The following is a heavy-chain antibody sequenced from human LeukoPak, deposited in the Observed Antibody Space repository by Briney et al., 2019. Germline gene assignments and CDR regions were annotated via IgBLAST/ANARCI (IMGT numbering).Heavy chain of an antibody. D-gene: IGHD3-3*01. J-gene: IGHJ4*02. V-gene: IGHV3-30*02. Sequence: GGSLRLSCAASGFTFSSYGMHWVRQAPDKGLEWVAFIQYDGSSKYSADSVKGRFTISRDNSKNTLSLQMNSLRAEDTAVYYCAKDRAAWSGYSYPYFDYWGQGTLVTVSS. CDR2: IQYDGSSK. CDR1: GFTFSSYG. CDR3: AKDRAAWSGYSYPYFDY.